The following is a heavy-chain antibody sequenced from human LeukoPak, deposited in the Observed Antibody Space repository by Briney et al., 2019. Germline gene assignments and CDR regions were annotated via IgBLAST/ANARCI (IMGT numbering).Heavy chain of an antibody. Sequence: GRSLRLSCAASGFSFNVQRTSWVRQAARKGLDWVASMRVDGRETYYVDSAKGRLTISRDNPKNSLYLRMNFLRAEDTAVYYCARGGATRGRFENWGQGTLVTVSS. J-gene: IGHJ4*02. CDR1: GFSFNVQR. D-gene: IGHD1-26*01. CDR2: MRVDGRET. CDR3: ARGGATRGRFEN. V-gene: IGHV3-7*01.